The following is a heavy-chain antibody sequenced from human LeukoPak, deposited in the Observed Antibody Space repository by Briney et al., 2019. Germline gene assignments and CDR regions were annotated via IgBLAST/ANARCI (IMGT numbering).Heavy chain of an antibody. V-gene: IGHV4-30-2*01. D-gene: IGHD4-11*01. J-gene: IGHJ4*02. Sequence: SQTLSLTCTVSDGSISSGGYYWSWIRQPPGKGLEWIGYIYHSGSTYYNPSLKSRVTISVDRSKNQFSLKLSSVTAADTAVYYCASGVTTLRYWGQGTLVTVSS. CDR1: DGSISSGGYY. CDR3: ASGVTTLRY. CDR2: IYHSGST.